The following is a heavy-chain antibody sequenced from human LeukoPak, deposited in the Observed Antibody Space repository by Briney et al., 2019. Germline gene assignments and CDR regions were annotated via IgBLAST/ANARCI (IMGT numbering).Heavy chain of an antibody. CDR3: ARERSGSYSIDY. V-gene: IGHV3-7*01. J-gene: IGHJ4*02. CDR2: IKQDGSEK. D-gene: IGHD1-26*01. Sequence: GGSLRLSCAASGFTFSSYWMSWVRQAPGKGLEWVANIKQDGSEKYYVDSVKGRFIISRDNAKNSLYLQMNSLRAEDAAVYYCARERSGSYSIDYWGQGTLVAVSS. CDR1: GFTFSSYW.